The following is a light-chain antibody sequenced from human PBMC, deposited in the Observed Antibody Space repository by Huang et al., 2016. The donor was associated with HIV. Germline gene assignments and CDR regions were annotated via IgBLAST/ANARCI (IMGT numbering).Light chain of an antibody. J-gene: IGKJ4*01. CDR2: AAS. CDR3: QQSYSTPPT. Sequence: DIQMTQSPFSLSASVGDRVTITCRASQSISSYLNWYQQKPGKAPKLLIYAASSLQSGVPSRFSGSGSGTDFTLTISSLQPEDFATYNCQQSYSTPPTFGGGTKVEIK. CDR1: QSISSY. V-gene: IGKV1-39*01.